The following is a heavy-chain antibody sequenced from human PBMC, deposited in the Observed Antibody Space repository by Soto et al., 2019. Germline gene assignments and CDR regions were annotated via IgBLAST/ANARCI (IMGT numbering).Heavy chain of an antibody. CDR1: GGSFSGYY. CDR3: ARAHGITMVRGVIRSHYYYYGMDV. J-gene: IGHJ6*02. Sequence: SETLSLTCAVYGGSFSGYYWSWIRQPPGKGLEWIGEINHSGSTNYNPSLKSRVTISVDTSKNQFSLKLSSVTAADTAVYYCARAHGITMVRGVIRSHYYYYGMDVWGQGTTVTVSS. V-gene: IGHV4-34*01. D-gene: IGHD3-10*01. CDR2: INHSGST.